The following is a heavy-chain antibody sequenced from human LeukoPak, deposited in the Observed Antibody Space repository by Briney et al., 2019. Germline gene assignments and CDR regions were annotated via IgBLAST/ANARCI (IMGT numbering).Heavy chain of an antibody. CDR3: ARETWAGTYYYYMDV. CDR1: GFTFSSYG. CDR2: IWYDGSNK. Sequence: GGSLRLSCAASGFTFSSYGMHWVRQAPGKGLEWVAVIWYDGSNKYYGDSVKGRFTISRDSSKNTLYLQMNSLRAEDTAVYYCARETWAGTYYYYMDVWGKGTTVTVSS. D-gene: IGHD3-10*01. J-gene: IGHJ6*03. V-gene: IGHV3-33*01.